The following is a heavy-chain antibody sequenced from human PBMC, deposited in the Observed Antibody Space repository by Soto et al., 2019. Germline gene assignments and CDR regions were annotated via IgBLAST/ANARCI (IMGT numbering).Heavy chain of an antibody. V-gene: IGHV3-23*01. Sequence: DVQMLESGGGLVQPGGSLTLSCAASRFTFSDFAMSWVRQAPGKGLEWVSSIGGGGTDTYYADSVKGRFTISRDNSKNTLYLQMDGLRDEDTAVYYCAKDAVPYNGKWDWFDSRGQGTLVIVSS. D-gene: IGHD1-20*01. CDR2: IGGGGTDT. CDR3: AKDAVPYNGKWDWFDS. CDR1: RFTFSDFA. J-gene: IGHJ5*01.